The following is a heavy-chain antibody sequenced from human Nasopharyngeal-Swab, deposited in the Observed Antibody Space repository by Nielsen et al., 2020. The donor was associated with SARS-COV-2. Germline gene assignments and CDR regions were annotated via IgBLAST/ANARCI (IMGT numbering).Heavy chain of an antibody. CDR2: ISGSGGST. Sequence: GGSLRLSCAASGCTFSSYAMSWVRQAPGKGLEWVSAISGSGGSTYYADSVKGRFTISRDHSKNTLYLQMNSLRAEDTAVYYCARYRRIAAADRYYYYGMDVWGQGTTVTVSS. J-gene: IGHJ6*02. CDR3: ARYRRIAAADRYYYYGMDV. V-gene: IGHV3-23*01. D-gene: IGHD6-13*01. CDR1: GCTFSSYA.